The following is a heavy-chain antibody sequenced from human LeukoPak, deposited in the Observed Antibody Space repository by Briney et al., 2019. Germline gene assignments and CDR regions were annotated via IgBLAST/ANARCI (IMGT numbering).Heavy chain of an antibody. D-gene: IGHD3-22*01. J-gene: IGHJ3*02. CDR1: GYTFTSYA. CDR3: AFNYYDSTGNAFDI. V-gene: IGHV1-3*01. Sequence: ASVKVSCKASGYTFTSYATHWVRQAPGQRLEWMGWINAGNGNTKYSQKFQGRVTITRDTSASTAYMGLSSLISEDTAVYYCAFNYYDSTGNAFDIWGQGTMVTVSS. CDR2: INAGNGNT.